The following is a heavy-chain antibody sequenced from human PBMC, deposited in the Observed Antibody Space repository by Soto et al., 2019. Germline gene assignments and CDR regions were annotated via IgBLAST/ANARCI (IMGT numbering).Heavy chain of an antibody. V-gene: IGHV3-23*01. CDR3: AKVGGSVVVTATTLRGDAFDI. CDR1: GFTFSTYA. Sequence: PGGSLRLSCAASGFTFSTYAMNWVRQAPGNGLEWVSAISGSGGSIHYADSVKGRFTISRDNSKNTLYLQMNSLRAEDTAVYYCAKVGGSVVVTATTLRGDAFDIWGQGTMVTVSS. J-gene: IGHJ3*02. D-gene: IGHD2-21*02. CDR2: ISGSGGSI.